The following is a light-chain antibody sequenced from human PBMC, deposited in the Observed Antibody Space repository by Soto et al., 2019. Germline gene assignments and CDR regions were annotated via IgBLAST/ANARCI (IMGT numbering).Light chain of an antibody. J-gene: IGLJ3*02. CDR1: SSNIGNHY. Sequence: QSVLTQPPSVSAAPGQKVTISCSGSSSNIGNHYVFWYQQLPGTAPRLLIYDDNKRPSGIPDRFSGSKSGTSATLGITGLQTGDEADYYCATWGANLRVFGGGTKLTVL. CDR2: DDN. CDR3: ATWGANLRV. V-gene: IGLV1-51*01.